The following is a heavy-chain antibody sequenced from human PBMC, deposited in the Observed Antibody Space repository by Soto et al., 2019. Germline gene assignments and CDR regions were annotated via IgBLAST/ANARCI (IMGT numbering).Heavy chain of an antibody. D-gene: IGHD3-22*01. V-gene: IGHV1-2*02. CDR3: ARAGDSSGYYSPFDY. CDR2: INPNSGGT. J-gene: IGHJ4*02. Sequence: HGVRQAPGQGLEWMGWINPNSGGTNYAQKFQGRVTMTRDTSISTAYMELSRLRSDDTAVYYCARAGDSSGYYSPFDYWGQGTLVTVSS.